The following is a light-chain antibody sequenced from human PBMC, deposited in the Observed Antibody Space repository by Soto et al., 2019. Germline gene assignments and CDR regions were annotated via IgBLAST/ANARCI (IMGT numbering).Light chain of an antibody. V-gene: IGKV3-20*01. CDR1: QSVINNY. J-gene: IGKJ5*01. CDR2: GAS. CDR3: QQYRMSPNT. Sequence: EIVLTQSPGTLSLSRGERATLSCRASQSVINNYLAWYQQKPGQSPRLLIYGASNRATGIPARFSGSGSGTDFSLTIRGLKPEDFAVYYCQQYRMSPNTFGQGTRLEIK.